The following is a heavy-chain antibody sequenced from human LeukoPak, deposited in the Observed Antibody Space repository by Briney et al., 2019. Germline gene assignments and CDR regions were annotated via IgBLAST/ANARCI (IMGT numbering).Heavy chain of an antibody. CDR2: IWYDGSNK. Sequence: GGSLRLSCAASGFTFSSYGMHWVRQAPGKGLEWVAVIWYDGSNKYYADSVRGRFTISRDNSKNTLYLQMNSLRAEGTAVYYCARARSIAVVPLDYWGQGTLVTVSS. V-gene: IGHV3-33*01. CDR1: GFTFSSYG. D-gene: IGHD6-19*01. CDR3: ARARSIAVVPLDY. J-gene: IGHJ4*02.